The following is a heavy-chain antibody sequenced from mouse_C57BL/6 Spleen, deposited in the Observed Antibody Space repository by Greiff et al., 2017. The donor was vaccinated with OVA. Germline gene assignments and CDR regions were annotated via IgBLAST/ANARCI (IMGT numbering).Heavy chain of an antibody. Sequence: VQLQQSGPGLVQPSQSLSITCTVSGFSLTSYGVHWVRQSPGKGLEWLGVIWRGGSTDYNAAFMSRLSITKDNSKSQVFFKMNSLQADDTAIYYCAKNDDGYSAWFAYWGQGTLVTVSA. V-gene: IGHV2-5*01. J-gene: IGHJ3*01. CDR1: GFSLTSYG. CDR3: AKNDDGYSAWFAY. D-gene: IGHD2-3*01. CDR2: IWRGGST.